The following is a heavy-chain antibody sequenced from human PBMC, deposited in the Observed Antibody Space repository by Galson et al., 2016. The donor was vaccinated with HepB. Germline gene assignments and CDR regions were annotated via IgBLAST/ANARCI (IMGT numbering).Heavy chain of an antibody. D-gene: IGHD3-10*01. Sequence: SLRLSCAASRFTFSSYWMSWVRQAPGKGLEWVANINQDGSDKYYLDSVKGRFTISRDNSKNSLYLQMNSLRAGGTAVYYCARRRIDRGSWFDPWGQGTLVTVSS. CDR3: ARRRIDRGSWFDP. CDR2: INQDGSDK. V-gene: IGHV3-7*03. CDR1: RFTFSSYW. J-gene: IGHJ5*02.